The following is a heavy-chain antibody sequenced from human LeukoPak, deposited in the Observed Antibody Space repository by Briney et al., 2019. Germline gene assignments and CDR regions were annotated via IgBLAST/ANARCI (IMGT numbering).Heavy chain of an antibody. Sequence: SETLSLTCTVSPGSITNSYYNWIRQPPGKRLEWIGYISPGGNTNYNPSLESRVTISVDTSKNQVSLKLISGTAADTAIYYCARSYGSGNYSPFFWGQGTLVTVSS. V-gene: IGHV4-4*08. CDR1: PGSITNSY. D-gene: IGHD3-10*01. CDR3: ARSYGSGNYSPFF. CDR2: ISPGGNT. J-gene: IGHJ4*02.